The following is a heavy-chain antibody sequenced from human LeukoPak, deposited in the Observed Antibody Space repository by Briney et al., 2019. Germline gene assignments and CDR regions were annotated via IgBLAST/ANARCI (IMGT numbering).Heavy chain of an antibody. D-gene: IGHD1-26*01. CDR1: GFTFSSYS. V-gene: IGHV3-48*04. Sequence: PGGSLRLSCAASGFTFSSYSMNWVRQAPGKGLEWVSYISSSSSTIYYADSVKGRFTISRDNAKNSLYLQMNSLRAEDTAVYYCAREGPGRPIDYWGQGTLVTVSS. CDR3: AREGPGRPIDY. J-gene: IGHJ4*02. CDR2: ISSSSSTI.